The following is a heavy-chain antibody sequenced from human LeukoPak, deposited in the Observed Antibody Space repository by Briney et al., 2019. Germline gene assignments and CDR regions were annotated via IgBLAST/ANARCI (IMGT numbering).Heavy chain of an antibody. V-gene: IGHV3-7*01. CDR3: ARDSPGYGAYVS. J-gene: IGHJ1*01. CDR2: IKEDGSRE. D-gene: IGHD5-12*01. Sequence: GGSLRLSCAASGFTFSIYWMTWVRQAPGKGLEWVANIKEDGSREYYVDSVKGRFTISRDNAKNSLYLQMDSLTAEDTAVYYCARDSPGYGAYVSWGQGTLVSVSS. CDR1: GFTFSIYW.